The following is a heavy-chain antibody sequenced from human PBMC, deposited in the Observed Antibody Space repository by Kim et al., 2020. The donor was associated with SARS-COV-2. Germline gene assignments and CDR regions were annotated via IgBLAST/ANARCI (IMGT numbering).Heavy chain of an antibody. D-gene: IGHD6-19*01. J-gene: IGHJ4*02. CDR3: SSCSVCAFYY. Sequence: ASVKVSCKASGYTFINYVMHWVRQAPGQRLYWFCFISICHDFTKFSQMFRVRVTITRDTTARTSYMYLSSHRSDYTAFYYFSSCSVCAFYYWCQFSLFTV. CDR2: ISICHDFT. V-gene: IGHV1-3*04. CDR1: GYTFINYV.